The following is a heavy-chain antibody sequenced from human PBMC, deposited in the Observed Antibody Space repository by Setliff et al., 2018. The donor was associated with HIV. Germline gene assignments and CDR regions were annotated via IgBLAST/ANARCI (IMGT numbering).Heavy chain of an antibody. CDR3: ARYRRGAEWFDP. V-gene: IGHV4-39*01. CDR1: GGSISSYDYN. D-gene: IGHD1-26*01. Sequence: PSETLSLTCTVSGGSISSYDYNWGWIRQPPGKGLEWIANIYYTGRTYYNPSLKSRVTISADTSKNQFSLKVTSLTAADTAVYYCARYRRGAEWFDPWGQGTLVTVSS. J-gene: IGHJ5*02. CDR2: IYYTGRT.